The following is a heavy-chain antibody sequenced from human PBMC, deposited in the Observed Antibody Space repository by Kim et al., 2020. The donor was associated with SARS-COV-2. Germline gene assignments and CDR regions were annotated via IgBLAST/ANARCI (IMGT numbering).Heavy chain of an antibody. Sequence: AATVKGRFTISRDDSKNTLYLQMNSLKTEDTAVYYCTTVLYSGSYHRDDYWGQGTLVTVSS. D-gene: IGHD1-26*01. V-gene: IGHV3-15*01. J-gene: IGHJ4*02. CDR3: TTVLYSGSYHRDDY.